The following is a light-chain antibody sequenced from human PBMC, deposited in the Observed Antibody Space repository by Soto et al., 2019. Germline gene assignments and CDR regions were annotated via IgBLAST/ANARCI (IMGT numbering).Light chain of an antibody. J-gene: IGKJ1*01. CDR1: QIVGSR. CDR2: DAS. V-gene: IGKV1-5*01. CDR3: QQYNTYSWT. Sequence: DIQMTQSPSTLSGSVGDRVTITCRASQIVGSRLAWYQQKPGKAPKLLIYDASSLESGVPSRFSGSGSGTEFTLTISSLQPDDFATYYCQQYNTYSWTFGQGTKVDI.